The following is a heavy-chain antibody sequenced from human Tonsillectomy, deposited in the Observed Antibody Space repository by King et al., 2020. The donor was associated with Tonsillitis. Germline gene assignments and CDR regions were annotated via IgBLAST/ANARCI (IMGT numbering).Heavy chain of an antibody. D-gene: IGHD7-27*01. CDR1: GFPFNYYT. Sequence: VQLVESGGGLVQPGGSLRLSCVASGFPFNYYTMDWVRQAPGKGLELISFISASGSDTWYAVFVRGRFSMSRDNAKHSIYLQMDTLRADDTAVYYCVRDHLWAFDIWGQGALVTVSS. J-gene: IGHJ4*02. CDR2: ISASGSDT. V-gene: IGHV3-48*01. CDR3: VRDHLWAFDI.